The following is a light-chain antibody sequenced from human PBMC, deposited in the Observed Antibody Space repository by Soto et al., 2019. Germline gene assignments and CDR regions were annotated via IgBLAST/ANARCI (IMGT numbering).Light chain of an antibody. V-gene: IGKV1-5*01. Sequence: DIQMTQSPSSLSASVGDRVTITCRASQTISTYLNWYQQKPGKAPRLLIYDASSLLSGVPSRFSGSGSGTEFTLTISSLQPDDFATYYCQQYNSYSLLTFGGGTKVDIK. J-gene: IGKJ4*01. CDR1: QTISTY. CDR2: DAS. CDR3: QQYNSYSLLT.